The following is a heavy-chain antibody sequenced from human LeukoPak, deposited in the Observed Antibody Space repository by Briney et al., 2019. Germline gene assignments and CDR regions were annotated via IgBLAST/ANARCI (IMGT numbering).Heavy chain of an antibody. CDR3: ASRQNTIYYMDI. CDR1: GFTFNSYA. J-gene: IGHJ6*03. V-gene: IGHV3-23*01. D-gene: IGHD3-3*01. Sequence: GGSLRLSSSASGFTFNSYAMTWVRQAPGKGLDWASSTSASGCSTYYADSVKGRFTISRDNSKNTLYLQMNSLRAEDTAVYYCASRQNTIYYMDIWGKGTTVTVSS. CDR2: TSASGCST.